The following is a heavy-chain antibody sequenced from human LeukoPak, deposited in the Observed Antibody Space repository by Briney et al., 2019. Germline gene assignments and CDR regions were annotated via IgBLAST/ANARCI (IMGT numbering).Heavy chain of an antibody. D-gene: IGHD3-10*01. CDR3: ARVGEFHEKSFDY. CDR2: INHSGST. Sequence: FETLSLTCAVYGGSFSGYYWSWIRQPPGKGLEWIGEINHSGSTNYNPSLKSRVTISADTSKNQFSLKLSSVTAADTAVYYCARVGEFHEKSFDYWGQGTLVTVSS. J-gene: IGHJ4*02. V-gene: IGHV4-34*01. CDR1: GGSFSGYY.